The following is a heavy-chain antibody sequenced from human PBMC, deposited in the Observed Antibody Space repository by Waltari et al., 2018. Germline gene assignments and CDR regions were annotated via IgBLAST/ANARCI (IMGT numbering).Heavy chain of an antibody. J-gene: IGHJ6*02. V-gene: IGHV4-59*08. Sequence: QVQLQESGPGLVQPSETLSPTCTVPGASIRTYYWSWLRPPPGKGLAWIGYIFYSGSTNYNPSLKSRVTISGDTSKNQFSLKLSSVTAADTAVYYCARHFYYDFWSGYAVDYYYYGMDVWGQGTTVTVSS. CDR3: ARHFYYDFWSGYAVDYYYYGMDV. D-gene: IGHD3-3*01. CDR1: GASIRTYY. CDR2: IFYSGST.